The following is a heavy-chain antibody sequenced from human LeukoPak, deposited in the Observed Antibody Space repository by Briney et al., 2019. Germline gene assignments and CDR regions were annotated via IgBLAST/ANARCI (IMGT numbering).Heavy chain of an antibody. V-gene: IGHV3-9*01. Sequence: PGGSLRLSCAASGFTFDDHAMHWVRQAPGKGLEWVSGISWNSGYIGYADSVKGRFTISRDKSKNTLYLQMNSLRAEDTAVYYCARLPTFYYDSSHYHYDYWGQGTLVTVSS. CDR2: ISWNSGYI. J-gene: IGHJ4*02. D-gene: IGHD3-22*01. CDR3: ARLPTFYYDSSHYHYDY. CDR1: GFTFDDHA.